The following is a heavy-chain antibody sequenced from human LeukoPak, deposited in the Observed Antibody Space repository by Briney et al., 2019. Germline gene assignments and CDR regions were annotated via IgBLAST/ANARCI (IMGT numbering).Heavy chain of an antibody. Sequence: GPSLRLSCAASGFTFSSYGMHWVRQGPGKGLEWVAVIWYDGSNKYYADSVKGRFTISRDNSKNTLYLQMNSLRAEDTAVYYFAREGRSSWSFDYWGQGTLVTVSS. J-gene: IGHJ4*02. CDR2: IWYDGSNK. CDR1: GFTFSSYG. D-gene: IGHD6-13*01. CDR3: AREGRSSWSFDY. V-gene: IGHV3-33*01.